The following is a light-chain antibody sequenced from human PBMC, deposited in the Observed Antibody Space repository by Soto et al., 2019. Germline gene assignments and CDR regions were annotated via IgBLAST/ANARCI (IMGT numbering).Light chain of an antibody. CDR3: QQSYRSPYT. J-gene: IGKJ2*01. Sequence: IQLTQSPSSLSASVGDTVTVTCRASQTINIYLNWYQQKPGKAPELLIYAASSLQSGVPSRFSSGGSRTDFTLTIYSLQPEDFATYYCQQSYRSPYTFGQGTTLEMK. CDR1: QTINIY. CDR2: AAS. V-gene: IGKV1-39*01.